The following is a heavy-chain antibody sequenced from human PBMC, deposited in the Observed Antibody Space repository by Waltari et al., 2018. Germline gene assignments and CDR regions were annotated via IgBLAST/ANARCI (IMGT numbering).Heavy chain of an antibody. CDR3: AKLYYYGSGSYYYYYYGMDV. J-gene: IGHJ6*02. D-gene: IGHD3-10*01. CDR1: GFTFSSYG. V-gene: IGHV3-30*18. CDR2: ISYDGSNK. Sequence: QVQLVESGGGVVQPGRSLRLSCAASGFTFSSYGMHWVRQAPGKGLGWVAVISYDGSNKYYADSVKGRFTISRDNSKNTRYLQMNSLRAEDTAVYYCAKLYYYGSGSYYYYYYGMDVWGQGTTVTVSS.